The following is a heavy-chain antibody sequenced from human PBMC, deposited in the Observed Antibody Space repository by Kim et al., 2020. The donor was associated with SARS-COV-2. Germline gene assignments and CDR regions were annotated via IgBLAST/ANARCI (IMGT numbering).Heavy chain of an antibody. D-gene: IGHD3-3*02. Sequence: TCHADTVNGRFTISRDNSENSLYMQMNSLTFEDSALYYCAKEKSRICDYWGQGTLVTVSS. V-gene: IGHV3-43*01. CDR3: AKEKSRICDY. CDR2: T. J-gene: IGHJ4*02.